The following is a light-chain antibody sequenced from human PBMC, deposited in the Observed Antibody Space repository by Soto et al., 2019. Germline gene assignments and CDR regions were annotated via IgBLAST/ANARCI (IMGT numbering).Light chain of an antibody. Sequence: AIQMTQSPSSLSASVGDRVTITCRASQGIRNDLGWYQQKPGKARKLLIYAASNLEGGVPSRFSGSGSGTDFTLTISSLQPEDFATYYCLQDYNYPRTFGQGTKVEIQ. CDR1: QGIRND. J-gene: IGKJ1*01. V-gene: IGKV1-6*01. CDR2: AAS. CDR3: LQDYNYPRT.